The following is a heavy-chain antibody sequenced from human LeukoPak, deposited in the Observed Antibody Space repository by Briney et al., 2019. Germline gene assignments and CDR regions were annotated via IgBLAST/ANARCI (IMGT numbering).Heavy chain of an antibody. V-gene: IGHV3-21*01. Sequence: GGSLRLSCAASGFTFSSYSMNWVRQAPGKGLEWVSSISSSSSYIYYADSVKGRFTISRDNAKNSLYLQMNSLRAEDTAVYYCARVMTTCSGGSCYSGVSVYWGQGTLVTVSS. CDR3: ARVMTTCSGGSCYSGVSVY. J-gene: IGHJ4*02. D-gene: IGHD2-15*01. CDR1: GFTFSSYS. CDR2: ISSSSSYI.